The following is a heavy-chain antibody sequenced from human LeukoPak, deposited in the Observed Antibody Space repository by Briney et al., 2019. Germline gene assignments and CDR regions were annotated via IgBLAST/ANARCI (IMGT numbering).Heavy chain of an antibody. CDR3: AKDHDSSGYYYFDY. Sequence: GGSLRLSCAASGFTFSSYGMHWVRPAPGKGLEWVAFMWYDGSNKYYADSVKGRFTISRDNSKNTLYLQMNSLRAEDTAVYYCAKDHDSSGYYYFDYWGQGTLVTVSS. CDR2: MWYDGSNK. V-gene: IGHV3-30*02. D-gene: IGHD3-22*01. CDR1: GFTFSSYG. J-gene: IGHJ4*02.